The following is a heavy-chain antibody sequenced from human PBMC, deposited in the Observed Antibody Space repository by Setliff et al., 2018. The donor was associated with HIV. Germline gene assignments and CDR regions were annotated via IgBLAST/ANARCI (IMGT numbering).Heavy chain of an antibody. CDR3: ARLGDSGYDSRGYFDY. J-gene: IGHJ4*02. V-gene: IGHV4-39*01. Sequence: LSLTCTVSCGSVSDTSYYWGWIRQPPGKGLEWLANVYYRGGTYYNPSLNSRVTISVDTSRNQFSLKLTSVTAADTALYFCARLGDSGYDSRGYFDYWGQGKLVTVSS. CDR2: VYYRGGT. CDR1: CGSVSDTSYY. D-gene: IGHD5-12*01.